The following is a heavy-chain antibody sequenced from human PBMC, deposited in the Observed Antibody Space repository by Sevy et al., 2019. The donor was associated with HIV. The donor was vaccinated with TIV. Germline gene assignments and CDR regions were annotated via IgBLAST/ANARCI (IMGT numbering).Heavy chain of an antibody. CDR2: IYSGGGT. CDR3: ARVGSSGWFRYYGMDV. CDR1: GVTVSNNY. V-gene: IGHV3-53*01. Sequence: GGSLRLSCAASGVTVSNNYMTWVRQAPGKGLEWVSFIYSGGGTYYADSVKGRFTISRDNSKNTLYLQMNSLRAEDTAVYYCARVGSSGWFRYYGMDVWGQGTTVTVSS. D-gene: IGHD6-19*01. J-gene: IGHJ6*02.